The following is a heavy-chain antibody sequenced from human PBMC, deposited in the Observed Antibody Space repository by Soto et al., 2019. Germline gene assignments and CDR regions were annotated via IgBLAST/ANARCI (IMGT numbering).Heavy chain of an antibody. CDR2: IYYSGNT. V-gene: IGHV4-61*08. D-gene: IGHD5-18*01. Sequence: SETLSLTCTVSGGSVSSGDYYWSWIRQPPGKGLEWIEYIYYSGNTNYNPPLKSRVIISVDTSKNLFSLQLTSVTAADTAVYYCARIPVDTSMIYWLDPWGQGTLVTVS. J-gene: IGHJ5*02. CDR1: GGSVSSGDYY. CDR3: ARIPVDTSMIYWLDP.